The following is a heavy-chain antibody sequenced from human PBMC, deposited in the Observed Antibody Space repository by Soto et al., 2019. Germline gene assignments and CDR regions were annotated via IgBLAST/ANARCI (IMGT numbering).Heavy chain of an antibody. J-gene: IGHJ6*03. D-gene: IGHD3-3*01. CDR1: GGSIRSFY. CDR3: ARVRGDFWSGYNSKDYYYYYMDV. Sequence: SETLSLTCTVSGGSIRSFYWSWVPQPPGKGLEWIGDFYYSGSTKYNPSLKSRATIAVDTAKNQFSLKLSSVTAADTAVYYCARVRGDFWSGYNSKDYYYYYMDVWGKGTTVTVSS. CDR2: FYYSGST. V-gene: IGHV4-59*01.